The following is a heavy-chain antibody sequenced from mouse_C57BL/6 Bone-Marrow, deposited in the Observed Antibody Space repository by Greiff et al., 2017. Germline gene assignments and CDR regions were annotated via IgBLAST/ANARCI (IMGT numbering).Heavy chain of an antibody. V-gene: IGHV5-6*01. CDR3: ARADYYGSSPWFAY. CDR2: ISSGGSYT. CDR1: GFTFSSYG. Sequence: EVQLQESGGDLVKPGGSLKLSCAASGFTFSSYGMSWVRQTPDKRLEWVATISSGGSYTYSPDSVKGRFTISRDNAKNTLYLQMSSLKSEDTAMYYCARADYYGSSPWFAYWGQGTLVTVSA. D-gene: IGHD1-1*01. J-gene: IGHJ3*01.